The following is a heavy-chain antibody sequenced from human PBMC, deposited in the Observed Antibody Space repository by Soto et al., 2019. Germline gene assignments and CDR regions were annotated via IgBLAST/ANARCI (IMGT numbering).Heavy chain of an antibody. Sequence: SETLSLTCAVSGGSISSYYWSWIRQPPGKGLEWIGYIYYSGSTNYNPSLKSRVTISVDTSKNQFSLKLSSVTAADTAVYYCARVSYSSGWYGALGWFDPWGQGTLVTVSS. CDR3: ARVSYSSGWYGALGWFDP. D-gene: IGHD6-19*01. CDR2: IYYSGST. J-gene: IGHJ5*02. CDR1: GGSISSYY. V-gene: IGHV4-59*01.